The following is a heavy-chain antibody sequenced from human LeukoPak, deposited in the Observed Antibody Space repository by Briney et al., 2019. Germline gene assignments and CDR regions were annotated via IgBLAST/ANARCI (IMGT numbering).Heavy chain of an antibody. CDR3: AREEDSYDSSGYYGS. CDR2: INPNSGGT. Sequence: GASVKVSCKASGFTFTGYYMHWVRQAPGQGLEWMGWINPNSGGTNYAQKFQGRVTMTRDTSISTAYMELSRLRSDDTAVYYGAREEDSYDSSGYYGSWGQGTLVTVSS. J-gene: IGHJ4*02. V-gene: IGHV1-2*02. CDR1: GFTFTGYY. D-gene: IGHD3-22*01.